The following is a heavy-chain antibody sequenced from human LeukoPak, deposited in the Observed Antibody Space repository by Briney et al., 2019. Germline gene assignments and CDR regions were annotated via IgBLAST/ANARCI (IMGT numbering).Heavy chain of an antibody. CDR1: GFAFSNYA. V-gene: IGHV3-64D*06. CDR2: INSNGGST. J-gene: IGHJ6*02. D-gene: IGHD2-2*01. Sequence: PGGSLRLSCSASGFAFSNYATHWVRQAPGKGLGYVAGINSNGGSTFYADSVKGRFTMSGDNSKNTLYLQMSSLRAEDTAVYYCVKGTSTKYYYYGMDVWGPGITVTVSS. CDR3: VKGTSTKYYYYGMDV.